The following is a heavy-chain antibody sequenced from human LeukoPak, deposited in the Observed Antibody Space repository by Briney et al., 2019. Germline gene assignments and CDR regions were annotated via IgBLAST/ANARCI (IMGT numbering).Heavy chain of an antibody. V-gene: IGHV1-69*04. J-gene: IGHJ4*02. CDR1: VGTFSSYA. D-gene: IGHD2-21*02. Sequence: SVKVSCKASVGTFSSYAISWVRQAPGQGLEWMGRIIPILGIANYAQKFQGRVTITADKSTSTAYMELSSLRSEDTAVYYCARDNTVYCGGDCYSDYWGQGTLVTVSS. CDR3: ARDNTVYCGGDCYSDY. CDR2: IIPILGIA.